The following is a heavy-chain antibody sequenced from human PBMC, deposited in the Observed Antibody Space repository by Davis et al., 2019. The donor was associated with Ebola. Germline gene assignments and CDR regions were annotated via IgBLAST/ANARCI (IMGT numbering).Heavy chain of an antibody. D-gene: IGHD4-23*01. CDR1: GFTFGDYG. CDR2: INWNGGST. Sequence: GGSLRLSCAASGFTFGDYGMSWVRQAPGKGLEWVSGINWNGGSTGYADSVKGRFTISRDNAKNSLYLQMNSLRAEDTALYYCARGDGGSFYNYMDVWGKGTTVTVSS. J-gene: IGHJ6*03. V-gene: IGHV3-20*04. CDR3: ARGDGGSFYNYMDV.